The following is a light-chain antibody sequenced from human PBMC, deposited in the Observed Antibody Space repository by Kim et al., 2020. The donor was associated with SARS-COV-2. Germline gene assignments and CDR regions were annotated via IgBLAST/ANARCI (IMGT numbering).Light chain of an antibody. Sequence: GPSISISRSRTRGYLGNSNSVSWYQQHSGEAPRLLIYDVRDRPSGVSARFSGSKSANMASLTISGLRSEDEADYYCCSTSNTLDYVFGSGTKVTVL. CDR2: DVR. V-gene: IGLV2-14*03. J-gene: IGLJ1*01. CDR1: RGYLGNSNS. CDR3: CSTSNTLDYV.